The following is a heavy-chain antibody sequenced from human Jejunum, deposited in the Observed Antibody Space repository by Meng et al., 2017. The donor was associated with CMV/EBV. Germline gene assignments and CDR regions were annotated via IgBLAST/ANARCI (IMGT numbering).Heavy chain of an antibody. CDR2: ICIGNNDNT. V-gene: IGHV1-18*01. CDR1: GYTVNNYG. CDR3: ARDRERNYYGSGSSI. Sequence: GYTVNNYGITLMRQAPGEGLEWLGWICIGNNDNTNYAQKFQGRVTMTTDTSTSTAYMELRSLRSDDTAVYYCARDRERNYYGSGSSIWGQGTLVTVSS. D-gene: IGHD3-10*01. J-gene: IGHJ4*02.